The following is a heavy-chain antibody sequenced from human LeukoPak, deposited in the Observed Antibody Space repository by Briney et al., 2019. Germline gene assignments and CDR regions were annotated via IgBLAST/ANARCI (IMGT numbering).Heavy chain of an antibody. CDR2: IYYSGST. CDR1: GGSISSSSYY. D-gene: IGHD6-19*01. Sequence: SETLSLTCTVSGGSISSSSYYWGWIRQPPGKGLEWIGSIYYSGSTYYNPSLKSRVTISVDTSKNQFSLKLSSVTAADTAVYYCARWYSSGWYDYFDYWGQGTLVTVSS. V-gene: IGHV4-39*01. CDR3: ARWYSSGWYDYFDY. J-gene: IGHJ4*02.